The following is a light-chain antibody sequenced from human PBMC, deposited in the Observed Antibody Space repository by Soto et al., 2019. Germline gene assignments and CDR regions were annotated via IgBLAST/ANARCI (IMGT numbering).Light chain of an antibody. CDR1: QSVSIP. CDR3: QQYGISLWT. CDR2: GAT. V-gene: IGKV3-15*01. Sequence: DIVMRQSQSTKYVSPGDRATLSCRASQSVSIPLAWYQQKPGQAPRLLIHGATTRATGIPARFSGSGSGTDFTLTISRLEPEDFAVYYCQQYGISLWTFGQ. J-gene: IGKJ1*01.